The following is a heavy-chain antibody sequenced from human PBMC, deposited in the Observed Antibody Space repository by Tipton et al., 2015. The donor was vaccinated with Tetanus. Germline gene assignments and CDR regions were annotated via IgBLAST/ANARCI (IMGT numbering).Heavy chain of an antibody. V-gene: IGHV3-53*01. CDR2: IYTGDTT. Sequence: QLVQSGGGLIQPGGSLRLSCAASGVTVSSNYMSWVRQAPGKGLEWVSVIYTGDTTYYADSVKGRFTISRDNSKNTLYLQMNSLRAEDTAVYYCAGTNIPWGEAAYWGQGTLVTVSS. D-gene: IGHD3-16*01. J-gene: IGHJ4*02. CDR1: GVTVSSNY. CDR3: AGTNIPWGEAAY.